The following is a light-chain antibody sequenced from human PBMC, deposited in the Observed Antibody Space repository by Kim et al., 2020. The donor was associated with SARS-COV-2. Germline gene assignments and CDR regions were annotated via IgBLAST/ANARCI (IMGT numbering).Light chain of an antibody. CDR3: NSRDSNDNVV. Sequence: SSELTQDPAVSVALGQTVRITCLGDRLRSYYATWYQQKPGQAPILVIYGKNNRPSGIPDRFSGSSSGNTASLTITGTQAGDEADYYCNSRDSNDNVVFGGGTQLTVL. CDR2: GKN. CDR1: RLRSYY. V-gene: IGLV3-19*01. J-gene: IGLJ2*01.